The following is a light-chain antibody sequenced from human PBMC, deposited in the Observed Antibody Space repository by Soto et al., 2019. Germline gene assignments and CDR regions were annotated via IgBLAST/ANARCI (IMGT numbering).Light chain of an antibody. CDR2: GAS. V-gene: IGKV3-20*01. Sequence: EILLTQSPGTLSLSPGEITTLSCRASQSVSSSYLAWYQQKPGQAPRLLIYGASSRATGIPDRFSGSGSGTDFTLTITRLEREDFAVYYCQHYRTSFGGGTKMEIK. J-gene: IGKJ4*01. CDR3: QHYRTS. CDR1: QSVSSSY.